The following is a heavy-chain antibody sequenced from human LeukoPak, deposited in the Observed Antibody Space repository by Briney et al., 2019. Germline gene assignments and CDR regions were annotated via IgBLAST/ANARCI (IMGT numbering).Heavy chain of an antibody. V-gene: IGHV3-74*01. J-gene: IGHJ4*02. CDR1: GFTFSSYW. CDR2: IASDGSST. Sequence: GGSLRLSCAASGFTFSSYWMNWVRQAPGKGLVWVSRIASDGSSTTYADSVKGRLSISGDNAKNTLYLQMNSLRVEDTAVYYCARGRPHGNDYWGQGTLVTVSS. D-gene: IGHD4-23*01. CDR3: ARGRPHGNDY.